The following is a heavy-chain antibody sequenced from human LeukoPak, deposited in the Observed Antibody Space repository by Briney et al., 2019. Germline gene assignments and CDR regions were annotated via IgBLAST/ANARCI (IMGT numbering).Heavy chain of an antibody. V-gene: IGHV2-5*01. CDR1: GFSLSSGGVV. CDR2: IYGNEYK. CDR3: AHRLIESGHWDNGNFDY. Sequence: SGATVVKLTDTLTLTYAAAGFSLSSGGVVVGWIRQPPGAALSCVPLIYGNEYKRYSPSLKGGVGITKDTSKNQLVLTMTNGDVVHTATYSCAHRLIESGHWDNGNFDYWGQGPLVTASS. D-gene: IGHD1/OR15-1a*01. J-gene: IGHJ4*02.